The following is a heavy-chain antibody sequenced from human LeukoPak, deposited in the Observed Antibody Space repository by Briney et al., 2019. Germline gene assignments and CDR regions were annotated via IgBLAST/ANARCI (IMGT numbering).Heavy chain of an antibody. CDR3: AKIFHTDGYYLGEHLFDA. CDR2: ISGSGGST. Sequence: PGGSLRLSCAASGFTFNNYAMSWVRQAPGKGPEWVSAISGSGGSTTDADSVKGRFTTSRDNSKSTLYLQMNSLRAEDTAIYYCAKIFHTDGYYLGEHLFDAWGQGTLVTVSS. V-gene: IGHV3-23*01. J-gene: IGHJ5*02. CDR1: GFTFNNYA. D-gene: IGHD3-22*01.